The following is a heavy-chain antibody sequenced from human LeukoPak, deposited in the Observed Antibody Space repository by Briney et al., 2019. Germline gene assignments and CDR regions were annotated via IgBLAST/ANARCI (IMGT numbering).Heavy chain of an antibody. CDR2: ISSSGESA. CDR3: AKGGSSWSRFDY. V-gene: IGHV3-23*01. CDR1: GFTFTSYA. J-gene: IGHJ4*02. D-gene: IGHD6-13*01. Sequence: GGSLRLSCAASGFTFTSYAMGWGRQPPGKGLEWVSPISSSGESAYYAYSVKGRFTISRDNSKNTLYLQMSSLRAEDTAVYYCAKGGSSWSRFDYWGQGTLVTVSS.